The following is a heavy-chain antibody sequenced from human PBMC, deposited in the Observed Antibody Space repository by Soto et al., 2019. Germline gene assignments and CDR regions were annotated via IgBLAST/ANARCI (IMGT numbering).Heavy chain of an antibody. D-gene: IGHD2-21*01. CDR3: AREDWADKARFDP. Sequence: SETLSLTCTVSGGSISSYCWSWIRQPPGKGLEWIGYIYYSGSTNYNPSLKSRVTISVDTSNNQFSLKLNSVTAADTAVYYCAREDWADKARFDPWGQGTLVTVSS. CDR2: IYYSGST. J-gene: IGHJ5*02. V-gene: IGHV4-59*12. CDR1: GGSISSYC.